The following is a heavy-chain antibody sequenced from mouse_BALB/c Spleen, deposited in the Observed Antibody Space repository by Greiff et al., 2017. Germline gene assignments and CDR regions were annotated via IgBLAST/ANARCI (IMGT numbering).Heavy chain of an antibody. CDR1: GFTFSDYY. D-gene: IGHD2-3*01. V-gene: IGHV5-4*02. J-gene: IGHJ3*01. Sequence: EVQRVESGGGLVKPGGSLKLSCAASGFTFSDYYMYWVRQTPEKRLEWVATISDGGSYTYYPDSVKGRFTISRDNAKNNLYLQMSSLKSEDTAMYYCARGSYDGLFAYWGQGTLVTVSA. CDR2: ISDGGSYT. CDR3: ARGSYDGLFAY.